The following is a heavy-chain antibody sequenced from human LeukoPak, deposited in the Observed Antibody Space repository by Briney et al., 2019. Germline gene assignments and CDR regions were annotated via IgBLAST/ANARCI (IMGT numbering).Heavy chain of an antibody. CDR2: ISDDGGRT. CDR1: GFTFSSYA. D-gene: IGHD3-16*01. Sequence: GGSLRLSCAASGFTFSSYAMNWVRQAPGKGLEWVSAISDDGGRTYYADSVKGRGTISRDNSKRTLYLQLNSLRAEDTAVYYCAKEDLASAFDIWGQGTMVTVSS. J-gene: IGHJ3*02. CDR3: AKEDLASAFDI. V-gene: IGHV3-23*01.